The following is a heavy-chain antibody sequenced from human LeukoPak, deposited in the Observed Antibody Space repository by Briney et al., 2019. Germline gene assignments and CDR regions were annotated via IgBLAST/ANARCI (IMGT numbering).Heavy chain of an antibody. Sequence: GGSLRLSCAASGFTFSSYAMSWVRQAPGKGLEWVSAISGSGGSTYYADSVKGRFTISRDNSKNTLYLQMNSLRAEDTAVYYCAKDRFGNYDYVWGSYRAPNGYYDYWGQGTLVTVSS. CDR3: AKDRFGNYDYVWGSYRAPNGYYDY. V-gene: IGHV3-23*01. D-gene: IGHD3-16*02. CDR2: ISGSGGST. CDR1: GFTFSSYA. J-gene: IGHJ4*02.